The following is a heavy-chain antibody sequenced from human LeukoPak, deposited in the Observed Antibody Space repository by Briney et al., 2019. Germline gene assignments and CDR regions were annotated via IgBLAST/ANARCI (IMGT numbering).Heavy chain of an antibody. V-gene: IGHV4-39*07. J-gene: IGHJ5*02. D-gene: IGHD6-6*01. CDR2: IYYSGST. Sequence: SETLSLTCTVSGGSISSSSYYWGWIRQPPGKGLEWIGSIYYSGSTYYNPSLKSRVTISVDTSKNQFSLKLSSVTAADTAVYYCARESIAARPMEQWFDPWGQGTLVTVSS. CDR1: GGSISSSSYY. CDR3: ARESIAARPMEQWFDP.